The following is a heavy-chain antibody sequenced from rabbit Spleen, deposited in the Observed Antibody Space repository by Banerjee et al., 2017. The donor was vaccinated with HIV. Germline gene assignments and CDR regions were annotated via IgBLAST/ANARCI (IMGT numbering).Heavy chain of an antibody. V-gene: IGHV1S40*01. Sequence: QSLEESGGGLVQPGGSLKVSCKVSGFDFSSYYMTWVRQAPGKGLEWIACIDIGSSGAPYYASWAKGRFTISKTSSTTVTLQMTSLTAADTATYFCARDLDGVIGWNFGWWGPGTLVTVS. J-gene: IGHJ4*01. CDR1: GFDFSSYY. CDR3: ARDLDGVIGWNFGW. CDR2: IDIGSSGAP. D-gene: IGHD1-1*01.